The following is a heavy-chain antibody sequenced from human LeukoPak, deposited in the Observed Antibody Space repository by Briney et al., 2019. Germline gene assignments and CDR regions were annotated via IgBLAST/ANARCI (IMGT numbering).Heavy chain of an antibody. CDR1: GYTFTNYG. J-gene: IGHJ3*02. CDR2: ISGYQGST. Sequence: ASVKVSCKASGYTFTNYGITWVRQAPGQGLEWMGWISGYQGSTKYAQNFQGRLTMSTDTSTTTAHMELRSLRSDDTAIFYCARSTAPRDTFDIWGQGTMVTVSS. CDR3: ARSTAPRDTFDI. V-gene: IGHV1-18*01.